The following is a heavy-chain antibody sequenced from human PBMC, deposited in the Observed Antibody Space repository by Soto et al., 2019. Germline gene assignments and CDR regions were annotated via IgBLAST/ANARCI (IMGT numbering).Heavy chain of an antibody. Sequence: SETLSLTFAVSGYSISSCYYWGWLRQPPWKVLEWIGSIYHSGSTYYNSSLKSRVTISVDTSKNQGALNLRSGTAADTAVKYSARVWGNYDYGDYGGWVDPWGQGT. D-gene: IGHD4-17*01. CDR1: GYSISSCYY. CDR3: ARVWGNYDYGDYGGWVDP. J-gene: IGHJ5*02. V-gene: IGHV4-38-2*01. CDR2: IYHSGST.